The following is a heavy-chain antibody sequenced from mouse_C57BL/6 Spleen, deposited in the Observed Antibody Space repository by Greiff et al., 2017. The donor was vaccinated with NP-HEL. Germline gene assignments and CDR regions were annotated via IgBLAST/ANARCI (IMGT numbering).Heavy chain of an antibody. CDR2: IYPGDGDT. V-gene: IGHV1-82*01. Sequence: VQLQQSGPELVKPGASVKISCKASGYAFSSSWMNWVKQRPGKGLEWIGRIYPGDGDTNYNGKFKGKATLTADKSSSTAYMQLSSLTSEDSAVYFFARYYSNYGFYYFDYWGQGTTLTVSS. CDR1: GYAFSSSW. CDR3: ARYYSNYGFYYFDY. D-gene: IGHD2-5*01. J-gene: IGHJ2*01.